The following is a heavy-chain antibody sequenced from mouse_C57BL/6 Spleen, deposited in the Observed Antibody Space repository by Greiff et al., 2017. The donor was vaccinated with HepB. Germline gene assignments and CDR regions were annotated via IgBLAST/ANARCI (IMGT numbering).Heavy chain of an antibody. CDR2: IRNKANGYTT. CDR3: ASSYDYDVGWYFDV. V-gene: IGHV7-3*01. Sequence: EVKLMESGGGLVQPGGSLSLSCAASGFTFTDYYMSWVRQPPGKALEWLGFIRNKANGYTTEYSASVKGRFTISRDNSQSILYLQMNALRAEDSATYYCASSYDYDVGWYFDVWGTGTTVTVSS. D-gene: IGHD2-4*01. CDR1: GFTFTDYY. J-gene: IGHJ1*03.